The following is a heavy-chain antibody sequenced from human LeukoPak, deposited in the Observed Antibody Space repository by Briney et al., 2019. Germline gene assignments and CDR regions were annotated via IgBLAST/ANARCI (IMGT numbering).Heavy chain of an antibody. V-gene: IGHV4-34*01. CDR3: ARGGPLLWFGESPDY. CDR1: GGSFSGYY. CDR2: INHSGST. Sequence: SETLSLTCAVYGGSFSGYYWNWIRQPPGKGLEWIGEINHSGSTNYNPSHKSRVTISVDTSKNQFSLKLSSVTAADTAVYYCARGGPLLWFGESPDYWGQGTLVTVSS. D-gene: IGHD3-10*01. J-gene: IGHJ4*02.